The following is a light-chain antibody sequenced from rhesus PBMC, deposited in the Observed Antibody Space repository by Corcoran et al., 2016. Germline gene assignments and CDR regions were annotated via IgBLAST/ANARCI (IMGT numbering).Light chain of an antibody. V-gene: IGKV1-94*01. CDR2: AAS. CDR1: QGINKA. Sequence: DIQMTQSPSSLSASVGDRVTVTCRASQGINKALSWYQQTPGKAPTLLIYAASSLQTGVSSRFSGSGSGTDYTLTISSLQPEYVATYYCLQDYTTPYSFGQGTKVEIK. J-gene: IGKJ2*01. CDR3: LQDYTTPYS.